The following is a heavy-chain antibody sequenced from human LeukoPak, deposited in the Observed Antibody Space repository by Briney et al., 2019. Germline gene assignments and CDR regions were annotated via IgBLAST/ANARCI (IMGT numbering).Heavy chain of an antibody. CDR1: GFTFSSYG. CDR2: ISYDGSNK. J-gene: IGHJ4*02. D-gene: IGHD4-17*01. Sequence: GRSLRLSCAASGFTFSSYGMHWVRQAPGKGLEWVAVISYDGSNKYYADSVKGRFTISRDNSKNTLYLQMNSLRAEDTAVYYCANTRSRYDDSAFDYWGQGTLVTVSS. V-gene: IGHV3-30*18. CDR3: ANTRSRYDDSAFDY.